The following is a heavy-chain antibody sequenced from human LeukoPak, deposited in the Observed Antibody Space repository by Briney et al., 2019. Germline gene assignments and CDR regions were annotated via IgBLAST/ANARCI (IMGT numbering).Heavy chain of an antibody. D-gene: IGHD4-23*01. V-gene: IGHV4-59*01. CDR1: GGSISSYY. CDR2: IYYSGST. CDR3: GTGGNSGYFDL. J-gene: IGHJ2*01. Sequence: PSETLSLTCTVSGGSISSYYWSWIGQPPGKGLEWIGYIYYSGSTNYNPSLKSRVTISVDTSKNQFSLKLSSVTAADTAVYYCGTGGNSGYFDLWGRGTLVTVSS.